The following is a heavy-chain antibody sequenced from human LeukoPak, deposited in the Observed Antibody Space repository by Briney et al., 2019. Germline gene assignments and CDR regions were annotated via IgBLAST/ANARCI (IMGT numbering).Heavy chain of an antibody. D-gene: IGHD6-13*01. Sequence: GGSLRLSCAASGFTFSSYGMHWVRQAPGKGLEWVTFIRYDGSNKYYADSVKGRFTISRDNSKNAVYLQMNSLGEEDTAVYYCAKGGIIAAATLDYWGQGTLVTVSS. CDR2: IRYDGSNK. CDR3: AKGGIIAAATLDY. V-gene: IGHV3-30*02. J-gene: IGHJ4*02. CDR1: GFTFSSYG.